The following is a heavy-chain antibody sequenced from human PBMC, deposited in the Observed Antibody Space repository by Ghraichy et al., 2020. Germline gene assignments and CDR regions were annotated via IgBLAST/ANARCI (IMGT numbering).Heavy chain of an antibody. CDR1: GFTFSNYW. J-gene: IGHJ4*02. CDR3: ARDGHNWNDWTFDY. D-gene: IGHD1-1*01. Sequence: GGSLRLSCAASGFTFSNYWMSWVRQVPGKGLEWVANIKQDGSEKYYVDSVKGRFTISRDNAKNSLYLQMNSLRAEDTAVYYCARDGHNWNDWTFDYWGQGTLVTVAS. V-gene: IGHV3-7*01. CDR2: IKQDGSEK.